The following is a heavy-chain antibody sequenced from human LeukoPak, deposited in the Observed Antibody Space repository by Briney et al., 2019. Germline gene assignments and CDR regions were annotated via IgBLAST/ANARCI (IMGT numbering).Heavy chain of an antibody. J-gene: IGHJ4*02. V-gene: IGHV3-21*01. CDR2: ISSSSSYI. CDR1: GFTFSSYS. D-gene: IGHD3/OR15-3a*01. CDR3: ARDWTPYYFDY. Sequence: GGSLRLSCAASGFTFSSYSMNWVRQAPGKGLEWVSSISSSSSYIYYADSVKGRFTISRDNAKNSLYLQMNSLRAEDTAVYYCARDWTPYYFDYWGQGTLGTVSS.